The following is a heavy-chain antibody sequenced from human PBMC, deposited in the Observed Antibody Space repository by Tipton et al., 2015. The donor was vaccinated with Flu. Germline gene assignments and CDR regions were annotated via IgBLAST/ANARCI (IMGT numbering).Heavy chain of an antibody. V-gene: IGHV1-2*02. CDR3: ARQWELGSDP. D-gene: IGHD3-10*01. CDR2: INPNSGGT. Sequence: QLVQSGAEVRKPGASVKVSCKASGYTFTAYYMHWVRQAPGHGLEWMGWINPNSGGTVFAQKFQDRVTMTRDSSISTVYMELSSVRSDDTAVYYCARQWELGSDPWGQGTLVTVSS. CDR1: GYTFTAYY. J-gene: IGHJ5*02.